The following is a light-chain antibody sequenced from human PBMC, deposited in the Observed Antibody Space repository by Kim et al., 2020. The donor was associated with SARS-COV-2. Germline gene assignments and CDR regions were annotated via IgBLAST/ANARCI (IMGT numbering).Light chain of an antibody. CDR2: AAS. CDR1: QGISSY. Sequence: SASTGDRVTITCRASQGISSYLAWYQQKPGKAPKLLIYAASTLQSGVSSRFSGSGSGTDFTLTISCLQSEDFATYYCQQYYSYPYSFGQGTKLEI. V-gene: IGKV1-8*01. J-gene: IGKJ2*03. CDR3: QQYYSYPYS.